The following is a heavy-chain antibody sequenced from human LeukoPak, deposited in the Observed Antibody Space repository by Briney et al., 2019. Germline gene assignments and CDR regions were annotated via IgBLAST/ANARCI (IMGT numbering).Heavy chain of an antibody. CDR1: GFTFSSYW. V-gene: IGHV3-74*01. CDR2: INSDGSST. CDR3: ARDQMIGPLDY. J-gene: IGHJ4*02. Sequence: GGSLRLSCAASGFTFSSYWMHWVRQAPGKGLVWVSRINSDGSSTSYADSVKGRFTISRDNAKNTLYLQMNNLRAEDTAVYYCARDQMIGPLDYWGQGTLVTVSS. D-gene: IGHD2-21*01.